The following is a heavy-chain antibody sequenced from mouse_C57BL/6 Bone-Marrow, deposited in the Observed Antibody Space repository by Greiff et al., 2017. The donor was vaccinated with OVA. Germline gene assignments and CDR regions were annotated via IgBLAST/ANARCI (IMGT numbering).Heavy chain of an antibody. CDR2: ISSGGRYT. CDR3: ARHPFYDGSSYWYFDV. D-gene: IGHD1-1*01. Sequence: EVKLMESGGDLVKPGGSLKLSCAASGFTFSSYGMSWVRQTPDKRLEWVATISSGGRYTYYPDSVKGRFTISRDNAKNTQYLQMSSLKSEDTALYYCARHPFYDGSSYWYFDVWGTGTTVTVSS. CDR1: GFTFSSYG. J-gene: IGHJ1*03. V-gene: IGHV5-6*01.